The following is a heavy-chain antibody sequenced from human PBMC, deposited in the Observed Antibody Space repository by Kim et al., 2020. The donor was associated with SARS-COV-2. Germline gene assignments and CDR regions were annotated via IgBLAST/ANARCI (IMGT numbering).Heavy chain of an antibody. CDR2: IDPSDSYT. CDR3: ARLWGDYYGSGSYFGRGVSVDS. V-gene: IGHV5-10-1*01. J-gene: IGHJ5*01. Sequence: GESLKISCKGSGYSFTSYWISWVRQMPGKGLEWMGRIDPSDSYTNYSPSFQGHVTISADKSISTAYLQWSSLKASDTAMYYCARLWGDYYGSGSYFGRGVSVDSWGQGTLVTVSS. D-gene: IGHD3-10*01. CDR1: GYSFTSYW.